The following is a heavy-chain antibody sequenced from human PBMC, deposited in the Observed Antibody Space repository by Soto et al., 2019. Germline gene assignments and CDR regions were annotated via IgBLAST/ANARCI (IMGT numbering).Heavy chain of an antibody. J-gene: IGHJ3*02. D-gene: IGHD6-6*01. Sequence: GGSLRLSCAASGFAFSSYPMSWVRQAPEKGLEWVSGISDSGGITYNADSVKGRFTISRDNSKNTLYLQMNSLRAEDTAVYYCARRAFGSSRAFDIWGQGTMVTVSS. CDR3: ARRAFGSSRAFDI. CDR2: ISDSGGIT. V-gene: IGHV3-23*01. CDR1: GFAFSSYP.